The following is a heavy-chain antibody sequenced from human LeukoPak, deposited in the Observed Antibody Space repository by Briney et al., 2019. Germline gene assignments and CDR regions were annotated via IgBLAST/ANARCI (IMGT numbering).Heavy chain of an antibody. CDR1: GGSISSYY. CDR2: IYYSGST. CDR3: AGSGEASDAFDI. J-gene: IGHJ3*02. D-gene: IGHD3-3*01. Sequence: PSETLSLTCTVSGGSISSYYWSWIRQPPGKGLEWIGYIYYSGSTNYNPSLKSRVTISVDTSKNQFSLKLSSVTAADTAVYYCAGSGEASDAFDIWGQGTMVTVSS. V-gene: IGHV4-59*01.